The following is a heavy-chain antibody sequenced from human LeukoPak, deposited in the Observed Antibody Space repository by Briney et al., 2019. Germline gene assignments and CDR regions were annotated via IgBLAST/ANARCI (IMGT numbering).Heavy chain of an antibody. D-gene: IGHD1-7*01. V-gene: IGHV4-39*01. J-gene: IGHJ5*02. CDR1: GGSVSSGRYY. CDR2: IFYSGSA. Sequence: SETLSLTCTVSGGSVSSGRYYWSWIRQPPGKGLGWIGSIFYSGSAYYNPSLKSRVAISVDTSKDQFSLKLSSVTAADTAVYYCARQGGTLNWFDPWGQGTLVTVPS. CDR3: ARQGGTLNWFDP.